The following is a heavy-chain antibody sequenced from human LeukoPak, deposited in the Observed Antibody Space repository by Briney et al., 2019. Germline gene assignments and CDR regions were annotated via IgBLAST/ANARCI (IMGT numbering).Heavy chain of an antibody. Sequence: PGGSLRLSCAASGFTLSSYWMHWVRQAPGKGLVWVSRINGDGSSTTYADSVKGRFTFSRDNAKNTLYLQMNSLRAEDTAVYYCARTLTGGYFDSWGQGTLVTVSS. CDR1: GFTLSSYW. J-gene: IGHJ4*02. D-gene: IGHD1-20*01. V-gene: IGHV3-74*01. CDR2: INGDGSST. CDR3: ARTLTGGYFDS.